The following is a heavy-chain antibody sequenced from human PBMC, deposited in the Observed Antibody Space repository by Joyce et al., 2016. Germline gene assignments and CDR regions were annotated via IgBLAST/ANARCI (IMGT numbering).Heavy chain of an antibody. Sequence: EVQLVDSGGVVVQPGGSLRLSCAASGFIFDDYTMFWVRQPPWKGLEWVSLITWDAGSIYYADSVKDRFTISRDNSKNSLFLQINSLKTEDTALYYCAKDKYMRSSRESHFHHWGQGTPVIVSS. CDR3: AKDKYMRSSRESHFHH. J-gene: IGHJ1*01. V-gene: IGHV3-43*01. D-gene: IGHD6-6*01. CDR2: ITWDAGSI. CDR1: GFIFDDYT.